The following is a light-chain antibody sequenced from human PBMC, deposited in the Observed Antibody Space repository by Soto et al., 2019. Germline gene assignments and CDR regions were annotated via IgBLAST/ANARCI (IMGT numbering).Light chain of an antibody. CDR1: QSLLHSNGYNY. CDR2: LGS. CDR3: MQALQSWT. Sequence: DIVMTQSPLSLPVTPGEPASISCRSSQSLLHSNGYNYLDWYLQKPGQSPQLLIYLGSNRASGVPYRFSGSGSGTDFTLKISRVEPEDVGIYYCMQALQSWTFGQGTKVDIK. V-gene: IGKV2-28*01. J-gene: IGKJ1*01.